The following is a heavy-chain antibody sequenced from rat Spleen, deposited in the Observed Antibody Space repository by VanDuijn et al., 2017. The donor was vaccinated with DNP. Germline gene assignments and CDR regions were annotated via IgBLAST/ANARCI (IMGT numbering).Heavy chain of an antibody. J-gene: IGHJ2*01. CDR1: GFDFNTYA. D-gene: IGHD1-10*01. Sequence: EVQLVESGGGLVQPKGSLKLSCAASGFDFNTYAMSWVRQAPGKGLDWVASISIKTHNYATLYADSVKERFTISRDDSQSMVYLQMNNLKTEDTAFYYCECYNNYFDYWGQGVMVTVSS. V-gene: IGHV10-4*01. CDR3: ECYNNYFDY. CDR2: ISIKTHNYAT.